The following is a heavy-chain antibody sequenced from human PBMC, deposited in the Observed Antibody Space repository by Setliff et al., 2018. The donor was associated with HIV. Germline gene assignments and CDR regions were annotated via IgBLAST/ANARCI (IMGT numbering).Heavy chain of an antibody. CDR3: ARDRGVAVAGRFSDY. D-gene: IGHD6-19*01. Sequence: PGGSLRLSCAASGFTFSSYSMNWVRQAPGKGLEWVSSISSTSSYTYYSDSVKGRFTISRDNAKNSLYLQMNSLRADDTAVYYCARDRGVAVAGRFSDYWGQGTLVTVSS. V-gene: IGHV3-21*01. J-gene: IGHJ4*02. CDR1: GFTFSSYS. CDR2: ISSTSSYT.